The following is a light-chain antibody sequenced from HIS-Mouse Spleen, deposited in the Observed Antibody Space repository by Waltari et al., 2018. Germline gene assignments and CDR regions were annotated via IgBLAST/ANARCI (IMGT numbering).Light chain of an antibody. CDR2: ESS. CDR3: AAWDDSLSGPV. V-gene: IGLV2-14*02. CDR1: SSDVGSYNL. J-gene: IGLJ3*02. Sequence: QSALTQPASVSWSPGQTITISCTGTSSDVGSYNLVSWDQQHPGKTPKLMIYESSKRPSVVSNRFSGSKSGNTASLTISGLQAEDEADYYCAAWDDSLSGPVFGGGTKLTVL.